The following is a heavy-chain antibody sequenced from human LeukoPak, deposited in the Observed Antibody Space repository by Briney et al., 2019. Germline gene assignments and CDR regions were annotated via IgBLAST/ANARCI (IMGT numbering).Heavy chain of an antibody. Sequence: PSQTLSLTCTVSGGSISSGGYYWNWIRQPPGKGLEWIGFISYSGSTYYNPSFKSRLTISVDRSKNQFSLKLNSVTAADTAVYYCALGSGSPHWFDPWGQGSLVTVSS. D-gene: IGHD3-10*01. V-gene: IGHV4-31*03. CDR2: ISYSGST. J-gene: IGHJ5*02. CDR1: GGSISSGGYY. CDR3: ALGSGSPHWFDP.